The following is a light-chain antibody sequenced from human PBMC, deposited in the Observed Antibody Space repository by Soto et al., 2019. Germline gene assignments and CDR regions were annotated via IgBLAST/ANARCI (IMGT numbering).Light chain of an antibody. CDR1: SSDIGGYDF. J-gene: IGLJ1*01. V-gene: IGLV2-14*03. Sequence: QSVLTQPACVSGSPGQSSTISCTGTSSDIGGYDFVSWYQQHPGKAPKLMIYDVINRPSGVPNRFSGSKSGNTASLTISGLQAEDEADYYCNSCTSTNTYVFGTGTKVTVL. CDR3: NSCTSTNTYV. CDR2: DVI.